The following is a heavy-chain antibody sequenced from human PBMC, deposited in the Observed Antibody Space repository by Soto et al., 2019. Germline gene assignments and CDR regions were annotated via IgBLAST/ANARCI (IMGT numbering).Heavy chain of an antibody. D-gene: IGHD2-21*02. CDR3: ARDRTVVTPRLSWFDP. J-gene: IGHJ5*02. Sequence: GASVKVSCKTSGYPFSSYAISWVRQAPGQGLEWMGGIIPIFGTANYAQKFQGRVTITADKSTSTAYMELSSLRSEDTAVYYCARDRTVVTPRLSWFDPWGQGTLVTVSS. V-gene: IGHV1-69*06. CDR2: IIPIFGTA. CDR1: GYPFSSYA.